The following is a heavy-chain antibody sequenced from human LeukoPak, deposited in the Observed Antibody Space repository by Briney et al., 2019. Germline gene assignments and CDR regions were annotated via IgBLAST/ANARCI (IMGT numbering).Heavy chain of an antibody. J-gene: IGHJ6*03. CDR1: GGSIRSSDDY. D-gene: IGHD3-22*01. CDR2: IYYTGSS. Sequence: PSETLSLTCSVSGGSIRSSDDYWGFVRQTPGKGLEWMGSIYYTGSSHYNPSRKSRATISVDTSKNQFSLKLTSVTAADTAVYYCTRAASSGPLFTYHMDVWGKGTTVTVSS. CDR3: TRAASSGPLFTYHMDV. V-gene: IGHV4-39*07.